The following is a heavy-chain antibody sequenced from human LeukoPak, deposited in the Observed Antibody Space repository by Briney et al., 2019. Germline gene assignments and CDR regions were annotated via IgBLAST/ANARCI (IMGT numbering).Heavy chain of an antibody. CDR2: ISGSGGST. D-gene: IGHD2-15*01. J-gene: IGHJ4*02. CDR1: GFTFSSYA. CDR3: AKDLKYCSGGSCRINYFDY. V-gene: IGHV3-23*01. Sequence: PGGSLRLSCAASGFTFSSYAMSWVRQAPGKGLEWVSAISGSGGSTYYADSVKGRCTISRDNSKNTLYLQMNSLRAEDTAVYYCAKDLKYCSGGSCRINYFDYWGQGTLVTVSS.